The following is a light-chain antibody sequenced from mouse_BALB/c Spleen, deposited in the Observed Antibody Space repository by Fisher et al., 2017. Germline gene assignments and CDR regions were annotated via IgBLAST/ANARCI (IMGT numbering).Light chain of an antibody. CDR3: QQWSSNPPT. V-gene: IGKV4-74*01. J-gene: IGKJ2*01. CDR1: SSVSSSY. Sequence: IVLTQSPAIMSASLGERVTMTCTASSSVSSSYLHWYQQKPGSSPRLLIYDTSNLASGVPARFSGSGSGTSYSLTISRMEAEDAATYYCQQWSSNPPTFGGGTKLEIK. CDR2: DTS.